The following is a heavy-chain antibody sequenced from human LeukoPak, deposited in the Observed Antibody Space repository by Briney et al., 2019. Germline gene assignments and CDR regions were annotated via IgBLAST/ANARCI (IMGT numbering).Heavy chain of an antibody. J-gene: IGHJ4*02. Sequence: GGSLRLSCAASGFTFSSYAMSWVRQAPGKGLEWVSSISSSSSYIYYADSVKGRFTISRDNAKNSLYLQMNSLRAEDTAVYYCATSRSCSGGSCPDYWGQGTLVTVSS. V-gene: IGHV3-21*01. CDR2: ISSSSSYI. D-gene: IGHD2-15*01. CDR3: ATSRSCSGGSCPDY. CDR1: GFTFSSYA.